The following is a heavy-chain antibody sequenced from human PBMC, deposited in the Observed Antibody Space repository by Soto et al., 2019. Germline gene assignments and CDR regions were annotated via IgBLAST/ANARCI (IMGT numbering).Heavy chain of an antibody. CDR1: GFTFSSYG. D-gene: IGHD3-9*01. CDR3: AKKTSRPRYYDILTGGAGKNYGMDV. Sequence: PGGSLRLSCAASGFTFSSYGMHWVRQDPGKGLEWVAVISYDGSNKYYADSVKGRFTISRDNSKNTLYLQMNSLRAEDTAVCYCAKKTSRPRYYDILTGGAGKNYGMDVWGQGTTVTVSS. V-gene: IGHV3-30*18. CDR2: ISYDGSNK. J-gene: IGHJ6*02.